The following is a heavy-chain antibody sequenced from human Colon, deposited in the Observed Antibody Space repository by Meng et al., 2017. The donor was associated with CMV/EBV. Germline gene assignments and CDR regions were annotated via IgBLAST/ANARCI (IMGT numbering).Heavy chain of an antibody. CDR3: TTGYFWSGYRNWFDP. V-gene: IGHV3-15*01. CDR1: GFTFSNAW. CDR2: IKSKTDGGTT. D-gene: IGHD3-3*01. Sequence: GGSLRLSCAASGFTFSNAWMSWVRQAPGKGLEWVGRIKSKTDGGTTDYAAPVKGRFTISRDDSKNTLYLQMNSLKTEDTAVYYCTTGYFWSGYRNWFDPRGQGTLVTVSS. J-gene: IGHJ5*02.